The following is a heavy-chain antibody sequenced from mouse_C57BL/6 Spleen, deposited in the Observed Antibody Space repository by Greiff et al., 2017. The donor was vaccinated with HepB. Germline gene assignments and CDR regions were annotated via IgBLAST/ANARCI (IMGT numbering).Heavy chain of an antibody. CDR1: GFTFSDYG. Sequence: EVKLVESGGGLVKPGGSLKLSCAASGFTFSDYGMHWVRQAPEKGLEWVAYISSGSSTIYYADTVKGRFTISRDNAKNTLFLQMTSLRSEDTARYYCARDGRDGSSSFAYWGQGTLVTVSA. V-gene: IGHV5-17*01. CDR3: ARDGRDGSSSFAY. D-gene: IGHD1-1*01. J-gene: IGHJ3*01. CDR2: ISSGSSTI.